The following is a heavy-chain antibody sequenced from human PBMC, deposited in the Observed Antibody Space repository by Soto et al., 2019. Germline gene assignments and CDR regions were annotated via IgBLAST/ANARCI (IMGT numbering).Heavy chain of an antibody. CDR2: INAGNSDT. CDR3: ASGRGSMFDP. J-gene: IGHJ5*02. Sequence: ASVKVSCKASGYTFTSYAMHWVRQAPGQRLEWMGWINAGNSDTHCSQKFQGRVTITRDSSASTVYMELSSLKSEDTAFYYCASGRGSMFDPWGQGTLVTVSS. V-gene: IGHV1-3*01. CDR1: GYTFTSYA. D-gene: IGHD3-16*01.